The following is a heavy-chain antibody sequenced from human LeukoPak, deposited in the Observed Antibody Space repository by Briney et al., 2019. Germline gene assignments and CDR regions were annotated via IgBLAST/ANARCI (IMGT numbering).Heavy chain of an antibody. CDR2: IYHTGST. Sequence: PSGTLSLTCAVSGGSNSSSNWWSWVRQPPGKGLEWIGEIYHTGSTNSNPSLKSRVTISVDKSKNQFSLKLSSVTAADTAVYYCARVDGRAVAGPLGLDYWGQGTLVTVSS. CDR3: ARVDGRAVAGPLGLDY. CDR1: GGSNSSSNW. J-gene: IGHJ4*02. D-gene: IGHD6-19*01. V-gene: IGHV4-4*02.